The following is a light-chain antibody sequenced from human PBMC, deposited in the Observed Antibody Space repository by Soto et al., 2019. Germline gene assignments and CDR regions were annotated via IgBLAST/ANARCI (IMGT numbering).Light chain of an antibody. CDR3: QQYNNWPPNT. V-gene: IGKV3D-15*01. CDR1: QSVSSN. CDR2: GAS. J-gene: IGKJ2*01. Sequence: EIVMTQPPATLSVSPGERATLSCRASQSVSSNLAWYQQKPGQAPRLLIYGASIRATGIPARFSGSGSGTEFPLTISSLQSEDFGVYYCQQYNNWPPNTFGQGTKLEIK.